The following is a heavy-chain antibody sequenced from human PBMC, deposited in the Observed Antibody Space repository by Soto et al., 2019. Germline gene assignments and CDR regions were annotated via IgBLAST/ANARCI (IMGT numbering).Heavy chain of an antibody. CDR1: GVTFSNSG. CDR2: INGGGDST. CDR3: AHCSGGSCYNRIDY. J-gene: IGHJ4*02. D-gene: IGHD2-15*01. V-gene: IGHV3-23*01. Sequence: GGSLGLSCAASGVTFSNSGMTWVRQAPGEGLEWVSAINGGGDSTYFADSVKGRFTISRDNSNNTLYLQMNSLRAEDTAVYYCAHCSGGSCYNRIDYWGQGTLVTGSS.